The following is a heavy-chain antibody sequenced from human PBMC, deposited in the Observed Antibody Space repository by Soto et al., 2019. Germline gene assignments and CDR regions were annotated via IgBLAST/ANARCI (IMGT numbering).Heavy chain of an antibody. Sequence: SETLSLTCTVSGGSISSYYWSWIRQPPGKGLEWIGYIYYSGSTNYNPSLKSRVTISVDTSKNQFSLKLSSVTAADTAVYYCARNQRGGYSYGYGMDVWGQGTTVTISS. CDR1: GGSISSYY. CDR2: IYYSGST. CDR3: ARNQRGGYSYGYGMDV. D-gene: IGHD5-18*01. J-gene: IGHJ6*02. V-gene: IGHV4-59*01.